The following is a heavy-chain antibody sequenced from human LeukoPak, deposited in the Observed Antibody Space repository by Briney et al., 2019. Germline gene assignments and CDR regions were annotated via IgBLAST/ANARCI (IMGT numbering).Heavy chain of an antibody. V-gene: IGHV1-46*01. CDR1: GYTFTSYY. CDR2: INPSGGST. Sequence: ASVKVSCKASGYTFTSYYMHWVRQAPGQGLEWMGIINPSGGSTSYAQKFQGRVTMTRDMSTSTVYMELNSLRSEDTAVYYCARDTSNIAVASLDAFDIWGQGTMVTVSS. CDR3: ARDTSNIAVASLDAFDI. D-gene: IGHD6-19*01. J-gene: IGHJ3*02.